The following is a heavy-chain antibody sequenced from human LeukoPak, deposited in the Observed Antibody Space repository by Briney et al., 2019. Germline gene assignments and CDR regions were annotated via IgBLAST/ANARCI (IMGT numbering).Heavy chain of an antibody. CDR1: GGSISSGGYY. J-gene: IGHJ6*02. D-gene: IGHD2-2*01. CDR3: ARLKIQNCSSTSCYDRPYYCYYGMDV. Sequence: SETLSLTCTVSGGSISSGGYYWSWIRQHPGKGLEWIGYIYYSGSTYYNPSLKSRVTISVDTSKNQFSLKLSSVTAADTAVYYCARLKIQNCSSTSCYDRPYYCYYGMDVWGQGTTVTVSS. V-gene: IGHV4-31*03. CDR2: IYYSGST.